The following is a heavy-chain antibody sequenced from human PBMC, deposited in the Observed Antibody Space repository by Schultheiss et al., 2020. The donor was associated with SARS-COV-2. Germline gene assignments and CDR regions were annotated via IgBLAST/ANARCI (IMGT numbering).Heavy chain of an antibody. V-gene: IGHV4-39*01. Sequence: SQTLSLTCTVSGGSISSSSYYWGWIRQPPGKGLEWIGSIYYSGSTYYNPSLKSRVTISVDTSKNQFSLKLSSVTAADTAVYYCARHPLAGGWGAFDIWGQGTMVTVSS. J-gene: IGHJ3*02. CDR1: GGSISSSSYY. CDR3: ARHPLAGGWGAFDI. D-gene: IGHD7-27*01. CDR2: IYYSGST.